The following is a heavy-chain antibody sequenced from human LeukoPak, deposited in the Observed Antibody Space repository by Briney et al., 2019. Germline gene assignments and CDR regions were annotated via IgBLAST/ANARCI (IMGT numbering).Heavy chain of an antibody. D-gene: IGHD6-6*01. J-gene: IGHJ1*01. CDR1: GLSFNSCG. Sequence: GGSLRLSCAASGLSFNSCGMHWVRQAPGKGLEWVAVISSDGSNKYYADSVKGRFTISRDNSKNTLYLQMNSLRAEDTAVYYCARPTAATSLSSSFQHWGQGTLVTVSS. CDR2: ISSDGSNK. CDR3: ARPTAATSLSSSFQH. V-gene: IGHV3-30*03.